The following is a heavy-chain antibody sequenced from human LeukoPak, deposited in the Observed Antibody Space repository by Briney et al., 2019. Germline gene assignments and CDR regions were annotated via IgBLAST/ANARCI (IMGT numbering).Heavy chain of an antibody. D-gene: IGHD3-10*01. CDR3: VGLGENY. CDR2: ISTDGSNT. V-gene: IGHV3-74*01. CDR1: GFTFSASW. J-gene: IGHJ4*02. Sequence: GGSLRLSCAASGFTFSASWMHWVRQSPGKGLVWVSCISTDGSNTIYADYVRGRFTISRDNAKNSLYLQMNSLRAEDTAVYYCVGLGENYWGQGTLVTVSS.